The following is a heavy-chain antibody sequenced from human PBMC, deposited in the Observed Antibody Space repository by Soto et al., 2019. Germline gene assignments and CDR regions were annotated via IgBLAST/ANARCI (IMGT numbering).Heavy chain of an antibody. D-gene: IGHD1-26*01. CDR3: AREDMSGTYYFDP. CDR2: VYYSGIT. V-gene: IGHV4-61*01. Sequence: QVQLQESGPKLVKPSETLSLTCRVSGGSVSSQTHFWTWIRQAPGKGLEWIGYVYYSGITNFNPSLKRRVPISTDTSNNQNFFSLTSVTAADTAVYYCAREDMSGTYYFDPWGQGTLVTVSS. CDR1: GGSVSSQTHF. J-gene: IGHJ4*02.